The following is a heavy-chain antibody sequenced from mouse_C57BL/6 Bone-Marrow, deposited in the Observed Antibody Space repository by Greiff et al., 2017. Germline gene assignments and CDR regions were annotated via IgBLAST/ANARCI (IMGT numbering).Heavy chain of an antibody. CDR1: GYTFTSYW. CDR3: AREDGDLPDWCCDV. Sequence: VQLQQPGAELVKPGASVKMSCKASGYTFTSYWITWVKQRPGQGLEWIGDIYPGSGSTNYNEKFKSKATLTVDTSSSTAYMQLSSLTSEDSAVYYCAREDGDLPDWCCDVWGTGTTVTVSS. J-gene: IGHJ1*03. D-gene: IGHD2-13*01. CDR2: IYPGSGST. V-gene: IGHV1-55*01.